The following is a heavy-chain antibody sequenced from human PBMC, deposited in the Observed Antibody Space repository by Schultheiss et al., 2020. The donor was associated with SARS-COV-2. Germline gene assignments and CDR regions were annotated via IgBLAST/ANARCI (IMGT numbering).Heavy chain of an antibody. CDR1: GFTFTSYG. D-gene: IGHD3-22*01. CDR2: ISYDGSNK. Sequence: GGSLRLSCAASGFTFTSYGMHWIRQAPGKGLEWVAVISYDGSNKYYANSVKGRFTISRDNSKNTLYLQMGSLRAEDMAVYYCARDRLDSSGYYYYGMDVWGQGTTVTVSS. CDR3: ARDRLDSSGYYYYGMDV. J-gene: IGHJ6*02. V-gene: IGHV3-30*03.